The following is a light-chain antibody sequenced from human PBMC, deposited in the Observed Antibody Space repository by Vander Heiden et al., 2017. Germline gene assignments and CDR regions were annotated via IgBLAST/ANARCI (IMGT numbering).Light chain of an antibody. Sequence: DIQMTQSPSSLSASVGDRVTITCRASQSISSYFNWYQQKPGKAPKLLIYAASSLQSGVPSRFSGSGSGTDFTLTISSLQPEDFTTYYSQVSESTGWTFGQGTKVEIK. CDR3: QVSESTGWT. CDR1: QSISSY. J-gene: IGKJ1*01. V-gene: IGKV1-39*01. CDR2: AAS.